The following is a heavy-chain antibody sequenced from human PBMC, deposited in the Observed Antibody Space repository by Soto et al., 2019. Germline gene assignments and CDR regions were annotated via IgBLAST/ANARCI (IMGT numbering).Heavy chain of an antibody. CDR1: GGSFSDYY. V-gene: IGHV4-34*01. CDR3: ARGADTALVRGYNWFDP. D-gene: IGHD5-18*01. CDR2: INHSGST. J-gene: IGHJ5*02. Sequence: PLETLSLTCAIYGGSFSDYYWSWIRQPPGKGLEWIGEINHSGSTNYNPSLKSRVTMSVDTSKNQFSLRLNSVTAADTAVYYCARGADTALVRGYNWFDPWGQGTLVTVSS.